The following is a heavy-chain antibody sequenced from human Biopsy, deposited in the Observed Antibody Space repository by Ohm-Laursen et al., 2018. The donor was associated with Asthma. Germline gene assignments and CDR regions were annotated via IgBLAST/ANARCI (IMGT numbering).Heavy chain of an antibody. D-gene: IGHD3-9*01. Sequence: SVKVSCKTSGYTFNSAGITWVRQAPGQGLEWMGWISVYNGNTKVAQKLQDRVTMITDTSTSTAYMELRSLRSEDTAVYYCARTYYDFLTGQVNDAFAIWGQGTVVTVSS. CDR2: ISVYNGNT. CDR1: GYTFNSAG. V-gene: IGHV1-18*01. J-gene: IGHJ3*02. CDR3: ARTYYDFLTGQVNDAFAI.